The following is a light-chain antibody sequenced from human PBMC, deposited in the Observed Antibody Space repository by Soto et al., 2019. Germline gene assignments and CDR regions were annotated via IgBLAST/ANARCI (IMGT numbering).Light chain of an antibody. CDR2: DTS. V-gene: IGKV3-11*01. Sequence: EIVLTQSPATLSLSPGESATLSCRASQSVSHFLAWYQQKPGQAPRLLIYDTSSRATGIPGTFSGSGSGTDFTLTIDILEPADAAVYYCQQRTDWPTFGGGTKVEI. CDR1: QSVSHF. CDR3: QQRTDWPT. J-gene: IGKJ4*01.